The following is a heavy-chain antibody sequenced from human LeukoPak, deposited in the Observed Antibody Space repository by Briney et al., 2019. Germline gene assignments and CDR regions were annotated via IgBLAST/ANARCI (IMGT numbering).Heavy chain of an antibody. CDR3: AKHLGSHSFLFYYMDV. Sequence: GGPLRLSCEASQFTFSRFAMSWIRQAAGTGLEWVSTLSGSGTATYYADSVKGRFTTSRDNSKDTLYLQMDNLRADDTAVYYCAKHLGSHSFLFYYMDVWGTGTSVIVSS. V-gene: IGHV3-23*01. CDR2: LSGSGTAT. J-gene: IGHJ6*03. CDR1: QFTFSRFA. D-gene: IGHD2-21*01.